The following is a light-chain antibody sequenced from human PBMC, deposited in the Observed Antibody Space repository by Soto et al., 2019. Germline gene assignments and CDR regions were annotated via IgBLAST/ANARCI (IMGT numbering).Light chain of an antibody. J-gene: IGKJ5*01. Sequence: EVVMTQSPATLSVSPRERATLSCRASETVATNLVWYQQKPGQAPRLLIYDVSNRATGIPARFSGSGSGTDFTLTIRSLQSEDFAVYFCQQYNNWPSVGQGTRLEIK. CDR1: ETVATN. CDR3: QQYNNWPS. CDR2: DVS. V-gene: IGKV3D-15*01.